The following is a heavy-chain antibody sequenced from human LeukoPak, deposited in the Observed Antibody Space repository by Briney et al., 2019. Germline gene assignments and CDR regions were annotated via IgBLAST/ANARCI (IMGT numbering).Heavy chain of an antibody. V-gene: IGHV4-34*01. D-gene: IGHD5-18*01. CDR1: GGSFSGYY. CDR3: ASRIQVWAPFDY. J-gene: IGHJ4*02. CDR2: INHSGNT. Sequence: SETLSLTCTVYGGSFSGYYCSWIRQSPGKGLEWIGEINHSGNTNYNPSLKSRVTISLDTSQRQFSLRLSSVTAADTAVYYCASRIQVWAPFDYWGQGTPLTVSS.